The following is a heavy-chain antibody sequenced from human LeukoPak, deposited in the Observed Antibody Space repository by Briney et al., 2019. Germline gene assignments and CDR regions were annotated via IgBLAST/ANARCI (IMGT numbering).Heavy chain of an antibody. J-gene: IGHJ5*01. V-gene: IGHV4-59*10. CDR2: IYNRGST. Sequence: PSETLSLTCAVYGGSFSGYYWSWIRQPAAKGLEWIGRIYNRGSTNYNPSLKSRVTISVDTSKNQFSLKLRSVTAADAAVYYCARALAGYGYNWFDSWGQGTLVSVSS. D-gene: IGHD5-18*01. CDR1: GGSFSGYY. CDR3: ARALAGYGYNWFDS.